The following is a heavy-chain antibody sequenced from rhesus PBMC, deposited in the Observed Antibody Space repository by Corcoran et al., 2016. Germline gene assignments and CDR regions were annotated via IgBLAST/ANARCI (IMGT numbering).Heavy chain of an antibody. CDR1: GGSISSSY. V-gene: IGHV4-169*02. CDR2: IYGSGSST. CDR3: ASGGMSDWYFDL. Sequence: QLQLQESGPGLVKPSETLSVTCAVSGGSISSSYWSWIRQAPGKGPEWIGYIYGSGSSTNYNPSLTSRVTLSVDTSKNQLSLKLSSVTAADTAVYYCASGGMSDWYFDLWGPGTPITISS. J-gene: IGHJ2*01. D-gene: IGHD1-32*01.